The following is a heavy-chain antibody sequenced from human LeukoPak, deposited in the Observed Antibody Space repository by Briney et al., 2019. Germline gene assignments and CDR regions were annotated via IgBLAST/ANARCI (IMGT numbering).Heavy chain of an antibody. J-gene: IGHJ4*02. D-gene: IGHD4-17*01. CDR2: ISAYNGNT. Sequence: ASVKVSCKASGYTFTSYGISWVRQAPGQGLEWMGWISAYNGNTNYAQKVQGRVTMTTDTSTSTAYMELRSLRSDDTAMYYCARDRNLNGDIDYWGQGTLVTVSS. CDR1: GYTFTSYG. V-gene: IGHV1-18*01. CDR3: ARDRNLNGDIDY.